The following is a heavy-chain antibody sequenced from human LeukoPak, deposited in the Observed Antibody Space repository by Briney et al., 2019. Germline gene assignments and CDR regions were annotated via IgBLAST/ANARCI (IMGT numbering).Heavy chain of an antibody. CDR2: ISGSGGST. Sequence: PGGSLRLSCAASGFTFSSYAMSWVRQAPGKGLEWVSAISGSGGSTYYADSVKGRFTISRDNSKNTLYLQMNSLRAEDTAVYYCAKCWEATTQHYYYYYGMDVWGQGTTVTVSS. CDR3: AKCWEATTQHYYYYYGMDV. CDR1: GFTFSSYA. V-gene: IGHV3-23*01. D-gene: IGHD5-12*01. J-gene: IGHJ6*02.